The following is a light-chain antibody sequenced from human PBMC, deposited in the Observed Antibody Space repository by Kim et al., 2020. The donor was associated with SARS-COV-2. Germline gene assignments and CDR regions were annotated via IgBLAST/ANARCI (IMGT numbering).Light chain of an antibody. CDR1: QSISTN. CDR2: GAS. CDR3: QQYNNWLFT. J-gene: IGKJ2*01. V-gene: IGKV3-15*01. Sequence: LSPGERATLSCRASQSISTNLAWYQQKPGQAPRLLIFGASTRATGIPARFRGSGSGTEFTLTVSSLQSEDFAVYYCQQYNNWLFTFGGGTKLEIK.